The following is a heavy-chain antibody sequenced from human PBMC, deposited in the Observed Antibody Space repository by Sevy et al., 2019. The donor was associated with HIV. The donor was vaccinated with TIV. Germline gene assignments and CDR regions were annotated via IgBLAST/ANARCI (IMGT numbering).Heavy chain of an antibody. D-gene: IGHD3-3*01. CDR2: IKQDGSEK. J-gene: IGHJ4*02. Sequence: GGSLRLSCAASGFTFSSYWMSWVRQAPGKGLEWVANIKQDGSEKYYVDSVKGRFTISRDNAKNSLYLKMNSLRAEDTAVYYCARTPTIVGARASGYYDFDYWGQGTLVTVSS. CDR1: GFTFSSYW. V-gene: IGHV3-7*01. CDR3: ARTPTIVGARASGYYDFDY.